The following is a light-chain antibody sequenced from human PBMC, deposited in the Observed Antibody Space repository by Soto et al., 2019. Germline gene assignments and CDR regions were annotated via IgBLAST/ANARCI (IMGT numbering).Light chain of an antibody. J-gene: IGKJ5*01. Sequence: DIQMTQSPSSLSVSVGDRVTITCQASQDIGKNLNWYQQKPGKAPKLPIYDASNLETGVPSRFSGSGSGTDFTFTISRLQPEDIATYYCQHYDNLPSVTFGQGTRLEIK. V-gene: IGKV1-33*01. CDR1: QDIGKN. CDR2: DAS. CDR3: QHYDNLPSVT.